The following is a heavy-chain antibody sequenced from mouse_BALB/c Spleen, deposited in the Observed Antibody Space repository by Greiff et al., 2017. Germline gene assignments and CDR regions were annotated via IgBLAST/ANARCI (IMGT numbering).Heavy chain of an antibody. D-gene: IGHD3-1*01. V-gene: IGHV1-63*02. CDR2: IYPGGGYT. CDR1: GYTFTNYW. J-gene: IGHJ3*01. Sequence: QVQLQQSGAELVRPGTSVKISCKASGYTFTNYWLGWVKQRPGHGLEWIGDIYPGGGYTNYNEKFKGKATLTADTSSSTAYMELRSLTSEDTAVYYCARRGTARATSWFAYWGQGTLVTVSA. CDR3: ARRGTARATSWFAY.